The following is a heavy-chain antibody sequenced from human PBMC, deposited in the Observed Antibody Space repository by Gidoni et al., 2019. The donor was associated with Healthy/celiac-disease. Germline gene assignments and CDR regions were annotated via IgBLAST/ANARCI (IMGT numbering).Heavy chain of an antibody. V-gene: IGHV3-66*01. J-gene: IGHJ4*02. D-gene: IGHD1-1*01. CDR2: IYSGGST. Sequence: EVQLVESGGGLVQPGGSLRLSCSASGFTVSSTYMRWVRQAPGKGLEWVSVIYSGGSTYYADAVKGRFTISRDNSKNTLYLQMNSLRAEDTAVYYCARDNEYFDYWGQGTLVTVSS. CDR1: GFTVSSTY. CDR3: ARDNEYFDY.